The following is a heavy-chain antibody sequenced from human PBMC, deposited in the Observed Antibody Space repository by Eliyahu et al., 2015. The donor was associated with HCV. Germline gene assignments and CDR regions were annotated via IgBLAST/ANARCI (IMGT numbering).Heavy chain of an antibody. CDR2: ISYDGSNK. J-gene: IGHJ5*02. V-gene: IGHV3-30-3*01. CDR3: ARATPVGATGWFDP. CDR1: GFTFSSYA. D-gene: IGHD1-26*01. Sequence: QVQLVESGGGVVQPGRSLRLSCAASGFTFSSYAMHWVRQAPGKGLGWVAVISYDGSNKYYADSVKGRFTISRDNSKNTLYLQMNSLRAEDTAVYYCARATPVGATGWFDPWGQGTLVTVSS.